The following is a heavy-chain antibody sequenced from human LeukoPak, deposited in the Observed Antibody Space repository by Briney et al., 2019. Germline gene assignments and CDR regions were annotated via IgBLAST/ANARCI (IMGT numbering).Heavy chain of an antibody. CDR2: INHNGIT. V-gene: IGHV4-34*01. J-gene: IGHJ5*02. CDR1: GASFNAYY. Sequence: SETLSLTCAVYGASFNAYYWSWIRQPPGKGLEWIGEINHNGITNYNPSLKSRVTISLDTSKTQFSLKLGSVTAADTAIYYCARAFPCSTTTCSNWFDPWGQGTLVTVSS. CDR3: ARAFPCSTTTCSNWFDP. D-gene: IGHD2-2*01.